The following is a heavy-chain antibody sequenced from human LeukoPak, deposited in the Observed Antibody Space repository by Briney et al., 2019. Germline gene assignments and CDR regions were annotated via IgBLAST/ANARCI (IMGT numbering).Heavy chain of an antibody. CDR2: IYTSGST. CDR1: GGSISSYY. D-gene: IGHD3-10*01. CDR3: ARTRYYYNSRSYGAPYYFDY. J-gene: IGHJ4*02. V-gene: IGHV4-4*07. Sequence: SETLSLTCTVSGGSISSYYWSWIRQPAGKGLEWIGRIYTSGSTNYNPSLKSRVTMSVDTSKNRFSLKLSSVTAADTAVYYCARTRYYYNSRSYGAPYYFDYWDQGTLVTVSS.